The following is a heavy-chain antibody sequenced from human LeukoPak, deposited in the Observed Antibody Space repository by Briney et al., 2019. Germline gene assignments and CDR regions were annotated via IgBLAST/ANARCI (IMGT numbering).Heavy chain of an antibody. CDR3: AKIGARGTLGATREFDY. V-gene: IGHV3-23*01. CDR1: GFICSDYA. J-gene: IGHJ4*02. CDR2: ISSSDSGGST. D-gene: IGHD1-26*01. Sequence: GGSLRLSCTASGFICSDYAMSWARQAPGKGLEWVAGISSSDSGGSTYYADSVKGRFTISRDNSKNTLYLQMNSLRAEDTAVYYCAKIGARGTLGATREFDYWGQGTLVTVSS.